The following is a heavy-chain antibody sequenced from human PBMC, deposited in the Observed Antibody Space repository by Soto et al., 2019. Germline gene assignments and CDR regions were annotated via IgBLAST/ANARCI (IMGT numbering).Heavy chain of an antibody. CDR3: ARQNGDRVGCYGMDV. CDR1: GYSFTSYW. CDR2: IYPGASDT. J-gene: IGHJ6*02. V-gene: IGHV5-51*01. D-gene: IGHD7-27*01. Sequence: PGESLKISCQGSGYSFTSYWIAWVRQMPGKGLEWMGIIYPGASDTRYSPSFQGQVTISADKSITTAYLQWSSLKASDTAMYYCARQNGDRVGCYGMDVWGQGTTVTVSS.